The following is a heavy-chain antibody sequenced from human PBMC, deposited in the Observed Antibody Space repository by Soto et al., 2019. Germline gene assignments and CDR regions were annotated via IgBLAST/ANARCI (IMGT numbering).Heavy chain of an antibody. J-gene: IGHJ1*01. CDR3: ARGRVTARRIYFAV. D-gene: IGHD3-9*01. V-gene: IGHV4-34*02. Sequence: VQLLQRGAGLLRPSETLSLTCAVIDGSFSGYYWTWIRQSPGKGLEWIGEIDHSETTNYNPSLKSPVTLSVDTFKKEFSLRLNFVTAADTAVYFCARGRVTARRIYFAVWGQGSLATVSS. CDR1: DGSFSGYY. CDR2: IDHSETT.